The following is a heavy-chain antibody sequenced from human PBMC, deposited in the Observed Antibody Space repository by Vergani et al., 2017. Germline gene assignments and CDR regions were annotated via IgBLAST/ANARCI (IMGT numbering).Heavy chain of an antibody. Sequence: QLHLQESGPGLVKPSATLSLTCTVSGGSITSSSYYWGWIRQPPGKGLEWISSVSHSGDTYFNPSLKGRVSISMDTSKNYFFLTLSSVTAADTAMYYCARRSSSYYFDIWGQGVLITVSS. CDR2: VSHSGDT. CDR3: ARRSSSYYFDI. V-gene: IGHV4-39*02. CDR1: GGSITSSSYY. J-gene: IGHJ5*02. D-gene: IGHD3-22*01.